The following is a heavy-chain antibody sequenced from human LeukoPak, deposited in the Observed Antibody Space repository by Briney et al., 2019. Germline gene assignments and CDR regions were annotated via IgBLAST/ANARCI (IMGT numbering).Heavy chain of an antibody. Sequence: GASVKVSCTASGYTFTGYYIHWVREAPGQGLEWMGWINPKSGGTNYAQRFQGRVTMTRDTSISTAYMELSSLRSDDTAVYYCARDLGGGAIRDYFDHWGQGTLVTVSS. CDR2: INPKSGGT. J-gene: IGHJ4*02. V-gene: IGHV1-2*02. D-gene: IGHD3-16*01. CDR3: ARDLGGGAIRDYFDH. CDR1: GYTFTGYY.